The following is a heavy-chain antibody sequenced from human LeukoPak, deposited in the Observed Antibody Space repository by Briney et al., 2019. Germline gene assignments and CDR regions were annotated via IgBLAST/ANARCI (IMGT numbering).Heavy chain of an antibody. Sequence: SETLSLTCTVSGGSTSSSSYYWGWIRQPPGKGLEWIGSIYYSGSTYYNPSLKSRVTISVDTSKNQFSLELSSVTAADTAVYYCARVGYCTNGVCSQRIFDYWGQGTLVTVSS. CDR2: IYYSGST. V-gene: IGHV4-39*01. J-gene: IGHJ4*02. CDR3: ARVGYCTNGVCSQRIFDY. D-gene: IGHD2-8*01. CDR1: GGSTSSSSYY.